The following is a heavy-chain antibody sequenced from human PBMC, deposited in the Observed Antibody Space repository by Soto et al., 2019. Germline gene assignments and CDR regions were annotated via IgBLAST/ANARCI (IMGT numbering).Heavy chain of an antibody. V-gene: IGHV3-30*18. CDR2: ISYDGSNN. CDR3: AKDIVKCTYGACDY. Sequence: GGSLRLSCAASGFTFSSYGMYWVRQAPGKGLEWVAAISYDGSNNYHADSVKGRFTISRDNSKNTLYLQLNSLRTEDTAVYYCAKDIVKCTYGACDYWSQGVLVTVSS. D-gene: IGHD3-10*01. CDR1: GFTFSSYG. J-gene: IGHJ4*02.